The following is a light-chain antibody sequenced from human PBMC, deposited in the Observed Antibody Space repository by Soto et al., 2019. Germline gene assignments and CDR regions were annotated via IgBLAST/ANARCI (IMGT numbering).Light chain of an antibody. CDR1: QSVSSN. V-gene: IGKV3-15*01. Sequence: EIVMTQSPATLSVSPGERATLSCRASQSVSSNLAWYQQKPGQAPRLLIYGASTRATAVPARFTAGGSGTEFTLTISGLQSDDLAVYYCQQYDKWPRTFGQGTKV. CDR3: QQYDKWPRT. J-gene: IGKJ1*01. CDR2: GAS.